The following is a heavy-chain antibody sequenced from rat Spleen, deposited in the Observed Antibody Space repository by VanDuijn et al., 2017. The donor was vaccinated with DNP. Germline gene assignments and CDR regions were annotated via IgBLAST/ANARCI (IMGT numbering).Heavy chain of an antibody. D-gene: IGHD1-4*01. V-gene: IGHV5-35*01. Sequence: EVQLVESGGGLVQPGSPLKLSCAASGFIFRTNWLNWIRQAPGKGLEWVASITPDGSITYYPDRVKGRFTISKDDVKNTGFLQMNNLRSEDTAMYYCVSGGPGINQGNWFVYWGQGVMVTVSS. CDR1: GFIFRTNW. CDR2: ITPDGSIT. CDR3: VSGGPGINQGNWFVY. J-gene: IGHJ2*01.